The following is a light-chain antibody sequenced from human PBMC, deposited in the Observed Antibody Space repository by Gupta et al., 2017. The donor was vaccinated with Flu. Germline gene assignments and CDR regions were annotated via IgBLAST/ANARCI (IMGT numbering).Light chain of an antibody. CDR2: GTC. CDR3: QQKGSSPFS. CDR1: QRVRNRY. Sequence: GTLHLSPGESDTPPCGARQRVRNRYLDWYQQKPGQAPRLLINGTCNRANGVPDRCIGGGCGTEFTLTISRREPEDFAVYYCQQKGSSPFSFGQGTKVEIK. V-gene: IGKV3-20*01. J-gene: IGKJ2*01.